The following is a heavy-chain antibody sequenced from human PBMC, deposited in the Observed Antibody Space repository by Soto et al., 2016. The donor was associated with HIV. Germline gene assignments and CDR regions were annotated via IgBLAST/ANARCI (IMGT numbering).Heavy chain of an antibody. J-gene: IGHJ3*02. V-gene: IGHV1-8*01. CDR2: MNPNSGNT. D-gene: IGHD3-16*01. Sequence: QVQLVQSGAEVKKSGASLKVSCKASGYTFTMYDINWVRQATGQGPEWMGWMNPNSGNTGYAQKFQGRVTITTNTSIRTAYMELSSLRSEDTAVYYCARGSQIRGLEAFDIWGQGTMV. CDR3: ARGSQIRGLEAFDI. CDR1: GYTFTMYD.